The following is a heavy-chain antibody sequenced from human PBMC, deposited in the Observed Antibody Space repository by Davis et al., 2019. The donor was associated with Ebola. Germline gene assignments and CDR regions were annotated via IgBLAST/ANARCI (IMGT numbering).Heavy chain of an antibody. CDR3: ARQLRAYCSSTSCLGGWFDP. V-gene: IGHV5-51*01. Sequence: GESLKISCKGSGYSFTSYWIGWVRQMPGKGLEWMGIIYPGDSDTRYSPSFQGQVTISADKSISTAYLQWSSLKASDTAMYYCARQLRAYCSSTSCLGGWFDPWGQGTPVTVSS. J-gene: IGHJ5*02. CDR2: IYPGDSDT. CDR1: GYSFTSYW. D-gene: IGHD2-2*01.